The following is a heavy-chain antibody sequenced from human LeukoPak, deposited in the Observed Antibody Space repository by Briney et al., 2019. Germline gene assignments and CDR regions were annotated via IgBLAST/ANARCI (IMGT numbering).Heavy chain of an antibody. V-gene: IGHV3-7*03. CDR2: IRQDGGVK. J-gene: IGHJ4*02. D-gene: IGHD2-2*01. CDR3: ARTVVVVVGASDYFDY. CDR1: GFTFSSYW. Sequence: GGSLRLSCAASGFTFSSYWMTWVRQAPGKGLELVANIRQDGGVKYYMDSAKGRFTLSRDNAKSSLYLQMNSLRVEDTAMYFCARTVVVVVGASDYFDYWGQGTLVTVSS.